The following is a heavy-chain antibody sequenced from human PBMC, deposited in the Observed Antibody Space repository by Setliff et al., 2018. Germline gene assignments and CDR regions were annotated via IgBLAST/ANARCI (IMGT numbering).Heavy chain of an antibody. J-gene: IGHJ5*02. CDR3: ARRLRYFDWSANWLDP. D-gene: IGHD3-9*01. CDR2: INHSGST. CDR1: GGSFSGYY. V-gene: IGHV4-34*01. Sequence: PSETLSLTCAVYGGSFSGYYWSWIRQPPGKGLEWIGEINHSGSTNYNPSLKSRVTISVDTSKNQFSLKLSSVTAADTAVYYCARRLRYFDWSANWLDPWGQGTLVTVS.